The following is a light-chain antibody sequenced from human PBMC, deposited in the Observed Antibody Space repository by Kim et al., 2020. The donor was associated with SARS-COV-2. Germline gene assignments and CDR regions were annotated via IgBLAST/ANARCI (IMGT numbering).Light chain of an antibody. Sequence: PAQGLTVSFSGSSANFGSNTVNWYQQLPGTAPKLLIYSNNQRPSGIPDRFSGSKSGTSASLAISGLQSEDEADYYCAAWDDSLKVFGGGTQLTVL. CDR2: SNN. J-gene: IGLJ3*02. V-gene: IGLV1-44*01. CDR3: AAWDDSLKV. CDR1: SANFGSNT.